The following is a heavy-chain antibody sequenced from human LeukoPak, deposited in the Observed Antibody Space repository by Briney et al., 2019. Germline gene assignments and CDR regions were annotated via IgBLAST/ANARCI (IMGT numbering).Heavy chain of an antibody. J-gene: IGHJ1*01. CDR3: AKFWQQLARNGYFQH. D-gene: IGHD6-13*01. Sequence: GGSLRLSCAASGFTFDDYGMSWVRQAPGKGLEWVSAISGSGGSTYYADSVKGRFTISRDNSKNTLYLQMDSLRAEDTAVYYCAKFWQQLARNGYFQHWGQGTLVTVSS. V-gene: IGHV3-23*01. CDR2: ISGSGGST. CDR1: GFTFDDYG.